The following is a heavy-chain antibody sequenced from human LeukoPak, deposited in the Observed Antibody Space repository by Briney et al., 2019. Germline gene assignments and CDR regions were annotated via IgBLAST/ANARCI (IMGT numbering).Heavy chain of an antibody. CDR1: GFTFSRYW. V-gene: IGHV3-7*01. J-gene: IGHJ2*01. CDR2: IKQDGSEK. CDR3: ARSVYSGYYYSSRYFDL. D-gene: IGHD1-26*01. Sequence: PGGSLRLPCAAAGFTFSRYWMTWVRQAPGKGLEWVANIKQDGSEKSHVDPVKGRFTISRDNAKNSLFLQMNSLRAEDTAVYYCARSVYSGYYYSSRYFDLWGRGTLVTVSS.